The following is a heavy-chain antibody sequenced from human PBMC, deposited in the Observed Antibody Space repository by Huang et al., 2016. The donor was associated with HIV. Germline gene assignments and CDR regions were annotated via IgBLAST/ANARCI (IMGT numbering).Heavy chain of an antibody. CDR3: AKDLTYTFGRHFDY. Sequence: QVQLVESGGGVVQPGGSLSLSCTASGFTFGSFGMHWFRPAPGKGLEWVAVIRYDGNNYYYADSVRGRFTISRDNSKDTLYLQMNRLRPDDSAVYYCAKDLTYTFGRHFDYWGRGTLVTVSS. J-gene: IGHJ4*02. D-gene: IGHD3-3*01. CDR2: IRYDGNNY. CDR1: GFTFGSFG. V-gene: IGHV3-30*02.